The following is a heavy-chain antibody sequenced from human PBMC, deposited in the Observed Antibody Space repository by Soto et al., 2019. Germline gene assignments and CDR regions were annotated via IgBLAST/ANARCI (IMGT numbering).Heavy chain of an antibody. V-gene: IGHV4-30-4*01. D-gene: IGHD3-3*01. CDR3: ARAGRFLEWLFQSYYYGMDV. CDR2: IYYSGST. J-gene: IGHJ6*02. Sequence: SETLSLTCTVSGVSISSGDYYWSWIGQPPWKGLEWIGYIYYSGSTYYNPSLKSRVTISVDTSKNQFSLKLSSVTAADTAVYYCARAGRFLEWLFQSYYYGMDVWGQGTTVTVS. CDR1: GVSISSGDYY.